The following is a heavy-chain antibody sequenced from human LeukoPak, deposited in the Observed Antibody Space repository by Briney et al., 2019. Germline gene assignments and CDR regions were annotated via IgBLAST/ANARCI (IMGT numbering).Heavy chain of an antibody. D-gene: IGHD1-1*01. J-gene: IGHJ4*02. V-gene: IGHV3-48*04. CDR2: ISSSSSTI. CDR1: GFTFSTYS. CDR3: AKSRSGSANWALQIFDN. Sequence: PGGSLRLSCAASGFTFSTYSMNWVRQAPGKGLEWVSYISSSSSTINYADSVKGRFTISRDNAKNSLFLQMNSLRAEDTAVYFCAKSRSGSANWALQIFDNWGQGTLVTVSS.